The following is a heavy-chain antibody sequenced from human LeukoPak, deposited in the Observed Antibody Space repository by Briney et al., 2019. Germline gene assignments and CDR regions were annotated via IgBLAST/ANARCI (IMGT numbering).Heavy chain of an antibody. Sequence: ASVKVSCKASGYTFTSYAISWVRQAPGQGLEWMGWINTDTGNPTYAQGFTGRFVLSLDTSVSTAYLQISSLKAEDTAVYYCARGGGRYCDSVSCYSAYYFDYWGQGTLVTVSS. CDR1: GYTFTSYA. CDR3: ARGGGRYCDSVSCYSAYYFDY. J-gene: IGHJ4*02. V-gene: IGHV7-4-1*02. D-gene: IGHD2-2*01. CDR2: INTDTGNP.